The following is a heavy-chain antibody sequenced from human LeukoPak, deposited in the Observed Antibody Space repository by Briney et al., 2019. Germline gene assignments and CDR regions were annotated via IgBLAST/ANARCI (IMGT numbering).Heavy chain of an antibody. J-gene: IGHJ3*02. CDR2: IKQDGSEK. Sequence: GGFLRLSCSASGFTFSSYWMTWVRQAPGKGLEWVANIKQDGSEKYYVDSVKGRFTISRDNGKNSLYLNMNSLRAEDTAVYYCARLQYYYDIIPAFYIWGQGTMVTVSS. CDR1: GFTFSSYW. CDR3: ARLQYYYDIIPAFYI. V-gene: IGHV3-7*01. D-gene: IGHD3-22*01.